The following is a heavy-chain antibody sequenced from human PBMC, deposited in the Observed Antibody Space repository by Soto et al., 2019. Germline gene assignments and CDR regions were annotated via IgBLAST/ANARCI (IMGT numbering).Heavy chain of an antibody. CDR1: GGTFSSYT. CDR3: ARGSSSPINWFDP. J-gene: IGHJ5*02. D-gene: IGHD2-2*01. V-gene: IGHV1-69*02. CDR2: IIPILGIA. Sequence: ASVKVSCKASGGTFSSYTISWVRQAPGQGLEWMGRIIPILGIANYAQKFQGRVTITADKSTSTAYMELSSLRSEDTAVYYCARGSSSPINWFDPWGQGTLVTVSS.